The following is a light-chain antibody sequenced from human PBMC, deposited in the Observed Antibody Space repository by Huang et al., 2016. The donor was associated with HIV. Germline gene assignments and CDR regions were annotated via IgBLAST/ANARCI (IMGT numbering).Light chain of an antibody. CDR1: QSVSNY. Sequence: EIVLTQSPATLSVSPGERATLSCRASQSVSNYLAWYQQRHGQAPTLLIYGASTRATGVPARFSGSGSGTEFTLTISGLQSEDFAVYYCQQYSGEYSFGQGTKVDIK. V-gene: IGKV3-15*01. J-gene: IGKJ2*03. CDR3: QQYSGEYS. CDR2: GAS.